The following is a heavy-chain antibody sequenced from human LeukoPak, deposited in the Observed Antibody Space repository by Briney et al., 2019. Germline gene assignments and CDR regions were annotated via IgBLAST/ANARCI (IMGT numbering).Heavy chain of an antibody. CDR3: ATTLHSGYYDLY. J-gene: IGHJ4*02. D-gene: IGHD3-22*01. Sequence: PGGSLRLSCAAFGFTLSSNYITWVRQAPGKGLEWVSGIGGSGAGTYYAVSVKGRFTISRDNSKNTLYLQMNSLRAEDTAVYYCATTLHSGYYDLYWGQGTLVTVSS. V-gene: IGHV3-23*01. CDR2: IGGSGAGT. CDR1: GFTLSSNY.